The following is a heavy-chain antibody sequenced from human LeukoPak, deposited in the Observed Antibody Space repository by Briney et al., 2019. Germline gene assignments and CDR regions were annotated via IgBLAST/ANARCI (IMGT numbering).Heavy chain of an antibody. CDR3: ARHRGSSRGGRGYSQGQFDY. J-gene: IGHJ4*02. Sequence: SETLSLTCTVSGGSVSSSDYYWGWIRQPPGKGLEWIGSIYYSGNTYYNPSLKSRLTISVDTSKNHFSLNLSSVTAADTAVYYCARHRGSSRGGRGYSQGQFDYWGQGTLVTVSS. CDR1: GGSVSSSDYY. D-gene: IGHD3-22*01. V-gene: IGHV4-39*01. CDR2: IYYSGNT.